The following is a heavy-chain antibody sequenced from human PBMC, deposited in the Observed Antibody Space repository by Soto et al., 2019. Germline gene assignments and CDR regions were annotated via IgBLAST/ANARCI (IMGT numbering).Heavy chain of an antibody. V-gene: IGHV3-23*01. D-gene: IGHD6-13*01. Sequence: EVQLLESGGGLVQPGGSLRLSCAASGFTFNSNAMSWARQAPGKGLEWVSAISGSGGSTFYADSVKGRFTISGDNSKNTLYLQMNSLRAEDTAVYYCAKPPAGYSSSYYYMDVWGKGTTVTVSS. CDR2: ISGSGGST. CDR3: AKPPAGYSSSYYYMDV. J-gene: IGHJ6*03. CDR1: GFTFNSNA.